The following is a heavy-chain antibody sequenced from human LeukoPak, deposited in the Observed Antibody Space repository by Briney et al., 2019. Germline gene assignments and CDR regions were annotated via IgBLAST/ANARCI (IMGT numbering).Heavy chain of an antibody. CDR3: AKEQNSKGYFDF. CDR2: IRGSGSGT. D-gene: IGHD4-23*01. CDR1: AFTFSSYA. V-gene: IGHV3-23*01. Sequence: PGGSLRLSCAASAFTFSSYAMSWVRQAPGKGLEWVAAIRGSGSGTYYADSVKGRFTISRDNSKNTLYLQMNSLRAEDTAVYYCAKEQNSKGYFDFWGQGSLVTVSS. J-gene: IGHJ4*02.